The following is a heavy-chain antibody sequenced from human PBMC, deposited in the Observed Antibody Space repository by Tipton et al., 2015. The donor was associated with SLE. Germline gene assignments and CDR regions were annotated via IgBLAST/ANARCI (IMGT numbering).Heavy chain of an antibody. CDR1: GGSISSGGYY. CDR2: IYYTGST. Sequence: TLSLTCTVSGGSISSGGYYWSWIRQHPGKGLEWIGYIYYTGSTYYNPSLKSRVTISVDTSKNQFSLRLSSVTAADTAVYYCAREFRADTAWRFDYWGQGTLVTVSS. CDR3: AREFRADTAWRFDY. D-gene: IGHD5-18*01. J-gene: IGHJ4*02. V-gene: IGHV4-31*03.